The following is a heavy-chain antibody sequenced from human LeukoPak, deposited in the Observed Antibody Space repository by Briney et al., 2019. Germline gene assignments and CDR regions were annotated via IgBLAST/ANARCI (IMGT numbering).Heavy chain of an antibody. CDR3: ARGTKGGIVGATGAFDI. V-gene: IGHV1-69*05. D-gene: IGHD1-26*01. CDR2: IIPIFGTA. J-gene: IGHJ3*02. CDR1: GGTFSSYA. Sequence: ASVKVSCKASGGTFSSYAISWVRQAPGQGLEWMGRIIPIFGTANYAQKFQGRVTITTDESTSKAYMKLSSLRSEDTAVYYCARGTKGGIVGATGAFDIWGQGTMVTVSS.